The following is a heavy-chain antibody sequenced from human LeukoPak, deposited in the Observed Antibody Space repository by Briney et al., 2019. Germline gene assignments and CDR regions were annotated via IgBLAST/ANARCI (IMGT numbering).Heavy chain of an antibody. CDR1: GFTFSSYS. Sequence: GGSLRLSCAASGFTFSSYSMDWVRQAPGKGLEWVSYISTSSSTIYYADSVKGRFTISRDNAKNSLYLQMNSLRAEDTAVYYCARGWDYDSSGYYDYWGQGTLVAVSS. J-gene: IGHJ4*02. CDR3: ARGWDYDSSGYYDY. V-gene: IGHV3-48*01. CDR2: ISTSSSTI. D-gene: IGHD3-22*01.